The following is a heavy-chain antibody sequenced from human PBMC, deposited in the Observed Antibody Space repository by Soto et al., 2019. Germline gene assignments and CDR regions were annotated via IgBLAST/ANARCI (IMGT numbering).Heavy chain of an antibody. V-gene: IGHV3-21*06. CDR3: ARDPSEGRVGNWFES. D-gene: IGHD2-2*01. CDR1: GFTFSRYG. CDR2: ISSTTSYV. Sequence: PGGSLRLSCAASGFTFSRYGMNWLRQAPGKGLEWVASISSTTSYVYYADSVKGRFSTSRDNAKNILYPEMYALRTEDTAVYYCARDPSEGRVGNWFESWGQGTLVTVYS. J-gene: IGHJ5*01.